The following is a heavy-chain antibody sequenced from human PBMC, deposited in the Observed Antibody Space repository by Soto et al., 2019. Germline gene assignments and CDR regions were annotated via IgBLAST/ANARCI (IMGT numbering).Heavy chain of an antibody. D-gene: IGHD2-2*01. CDR3: AKDAMACINTSCYEQGFYYYGMDV. J-gene: IGHJ6*02. V-gene: IGHV1-3*01. CDR1: GYTFTSYA. Sequence: ASVKVSCEASGYTFTSYAMHWVRQAPGQRLEWMGWINAGNGNTKYSQKFQGRVTITRDTSASTAYMELSSLRSEDTAVYYCAKDAMACINTSCYEQGFYYYGMDVWGQGTTVTVSS. CDR2: INAGNGNT.